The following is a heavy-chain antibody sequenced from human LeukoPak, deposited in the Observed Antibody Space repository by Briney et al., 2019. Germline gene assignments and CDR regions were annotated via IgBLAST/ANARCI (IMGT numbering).Heavy chain of an antibody. V-gene: IGHV3-9*01. CDR1: GFTFDDYA. CDR3: ARDFGYSSSWYWKTSKQNGWYFDL. Sequence: GRSLRLSCAASGFTFDDYAMHWVRQAPGKGLEWVSGISWNSGSIGYVDSVKGRFTISRDNAKNSLYLQMNSLRAEDTAVYYCARDFGYSSSWYWKTSKQNGWYFDLWGRGTLVTVSS. D-gene: IGHD6-13*01. J-gene: IGHJ2*01. CDR2: ISWNSGSI.